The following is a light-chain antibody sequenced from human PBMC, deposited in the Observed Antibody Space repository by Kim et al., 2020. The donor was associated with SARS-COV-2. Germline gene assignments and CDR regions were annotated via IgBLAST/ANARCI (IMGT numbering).Light chain of an antibody. CDR1: QGIAHY. CDR3: QKYDGAPWT. CDR2: AAS. J-gene: IGKJ1*01. Sequence: DIQMTQSPSSLSASVGDRVTINCRASQGIAHYLAWYQQKPGKVPKLLIYAASALQAGVPSRFSGSGSGTDFTLTISSLQPEDVATYYCQKYDGAPWTFVQGTKVDIK. V-gene: IGKV1-27*01.